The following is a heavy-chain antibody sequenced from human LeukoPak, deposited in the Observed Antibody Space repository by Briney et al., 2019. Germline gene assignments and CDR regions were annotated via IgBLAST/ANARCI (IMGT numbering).Heavy chain of an antibody. D-gene: IGHD5-12*01. V-gene: IGHV3-23*01. CDR2: ISGSGGST. J-gene: IGHJ4*02. CDR3: AKDFPTFPVEIVATITAFDY. CDR1: GFTFSSYA. Sequence: GGSLRLSCAASGFTFSSYAMSWVRQAPGKGLEWVSAISGSGGSTYYADSVKGRFTISRDYSKNTLYLQMNSLRAEDTAVYYCAKDFPTFPVEIVATITAFDYWGQGTLVTVSP.